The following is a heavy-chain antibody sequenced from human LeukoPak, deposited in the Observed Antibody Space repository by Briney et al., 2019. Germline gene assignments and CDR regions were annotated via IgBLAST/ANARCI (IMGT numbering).Heavy chain of an antibody. CDR3: ARVLSGTTALDY. V-gene: IGHV1-18*01. J-gene: IGHJ4*02. CDR2: ISVYNVNT. Sequence: ASVKVSCTASGHTFTTYGISWVRQAPGQGLEWMGWISVYNVNTNYAQKFQGRVTMTTDTSTSTAYMELRSLRSDDTAVYYCARVLSGTTALDYWGQGTLVTVSS. CDR1: GHTFTTYG. D-gene: IGHD1-20*01.